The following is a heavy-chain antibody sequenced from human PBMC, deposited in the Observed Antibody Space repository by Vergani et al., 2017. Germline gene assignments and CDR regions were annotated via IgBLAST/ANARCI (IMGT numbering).Heavy chain of an antibody. Sequence: EVQLVESGGGLVQPGGSLRLSCAASGFTFSSYSMNWVRQAPGKGLEWVSYFSSSSSTIYYADSVKGRFTISRDNAKNSLYLQMNSLRAEDTAVYYCARVDTAMVGAFYYYYMDVWGKGTTVTVSS. J-gene: IGHJ6*03. CDR1: GFTFSSYS. V-gene: IGHV3-48*01. D-gene: IGHD5-18*01. CDR2: FSSSSSTI. CDR3: ARVDTAMVGAFYYYYMDV.